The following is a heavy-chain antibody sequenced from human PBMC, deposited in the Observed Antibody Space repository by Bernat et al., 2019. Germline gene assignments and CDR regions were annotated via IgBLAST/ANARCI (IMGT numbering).Heavy chain of an antibody. CDR2: IYHSGST. Sequence: QVQLQESGPGLVKPSETLSLTCAVSGYSISSGYYWGWIRQPPGKVLEWIGSIYHSGSTYYNPSLKSRVTISVDTSKNQFSLKLSSVTAADTAVYYCARDLNDNPYSSGWYGYWGQGTLVTVSS. V-gene: IGHV4-38-2*02. J-gene: IGHJ4*02. CDR1: GYSISSGYY. CDR3: ARDLNDNPYSSGWYGY. D-gene: IGHD6-19*01.